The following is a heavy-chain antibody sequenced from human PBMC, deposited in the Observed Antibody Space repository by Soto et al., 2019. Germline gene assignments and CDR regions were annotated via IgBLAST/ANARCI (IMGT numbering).Heavy chain of an antibody. J-gene: IGHJ4*02. D-gene: IGHD4-17*01. CDR2: VYYSGTT. CDR3: ARATAVPNTLRSRYFFDY. Sequence: SETLSLTCSVSGGSVSDKTYYWSWIRQPPGKRLEWIGYVYYSGTTNYNPSLKSRVTISVDLSKNRFSLRLSSVTTADTALYYCARATAVPNTLRSRYFFDYWGQGTLVTVSS. V-gene: IGHV4-61*01. CDR1: GGSVSDKTYY.